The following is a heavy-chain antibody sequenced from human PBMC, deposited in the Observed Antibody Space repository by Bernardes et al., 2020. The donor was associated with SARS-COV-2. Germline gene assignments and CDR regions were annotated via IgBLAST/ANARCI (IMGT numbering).Heavy chain of an antibody. Sequence: SEPLSLTCSVSGDSVRSISYFWGWSRQPPGKGLEWIGSIYSGGITYYNPSLKSRATISVDTSKNQFSLQLTSVTAADTAMYYCASTPVTMILVVITYYYFDLWGRGTLVTVSS. V-gene: IGHV4-39*01. CDR3: ASTPVTMILVVITYYYFDL. D-gene: IGHD3-22*01. CDR1: GDSVRSISYF. J-gene: IGHJ2*01. CDR2: IYSGGIT.